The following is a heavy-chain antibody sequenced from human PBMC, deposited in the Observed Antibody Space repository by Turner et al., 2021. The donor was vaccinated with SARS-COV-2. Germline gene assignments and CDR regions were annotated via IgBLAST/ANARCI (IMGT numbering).Heavy chain of an antibody. CDR3: ATLVARQLVKAGWYFDL. V-gene: IGHV4-39*01. J-gene: IGHJ2*01. D-gene: IGHD6-13*01. CDR1: GGSISSSSYY. Sequence: QLQLQESGPGLVEPSETLSLTCTVSGGSISSSSYYWGWIRQPPGKGLEWIGSIYYSGSTYYDPSLKSRVTISVDTSKNQFSLKLSSVTAADTAVYYCATLVARQLVKAGWYFDLWGRGTLVTVSS. CDR2: IYYSGST.